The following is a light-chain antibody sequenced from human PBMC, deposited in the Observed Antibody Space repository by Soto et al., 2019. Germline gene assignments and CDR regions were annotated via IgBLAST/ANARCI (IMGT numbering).Light chain of an antibody. CDR2: DVS. Sequence: QSALTQPASVSGSPGQSITVSCIGTSSDVGGYNYVSWYQQHPGKAPQLMLYDVSNRPSGVSNRFSGSKSGNTASLTISGLQAEDEADYYCSSYTSSSTLVFGGGTKLTVL. CDR3: SSYTSSSTLV. CDR1: SSDVGGYNY. V-gene: IGLV2-14*01. J-gene: IGLJ2*01.